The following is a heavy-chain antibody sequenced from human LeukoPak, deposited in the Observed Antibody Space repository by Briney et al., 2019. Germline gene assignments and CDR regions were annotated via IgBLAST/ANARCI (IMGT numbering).Heavy chain of an antibody. CDR1: GFXFSSYW. CDR3: ARNLTFDF. CDR2: IKQDGSEK. J-gene: IGHJ4*02. V-gene: IGHV3-7*04. Sequence: GGSLRLSCAASGFXFSSYWMNWVRQAPGKGLEWVANIKQDGSEKYYVDSVKGQFSTSRDNAKNSLYLQMNSLTAEDTAVYYCARNLTFDFWGQGTLVTVSS.